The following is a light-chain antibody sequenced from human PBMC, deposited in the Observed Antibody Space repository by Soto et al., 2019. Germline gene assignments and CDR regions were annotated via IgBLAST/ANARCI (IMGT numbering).Light chain of an antibody. V-gene: IGKV3-20*01. CDR3: QQYGSSPFT. Sequence: EIVLTQSPGTLSLSPGERATLSCRASQSVSSSYLAWYQQKPGQAPRLLIYGASSRATGIPDRFRGSGSGTDFTLTISRLEPGDFAVSYCQQYGSSPFTFGPGTKVDLK. CDR2: GAS. CDR1: QSVSSSY. J-gene: IGKJ3*01.